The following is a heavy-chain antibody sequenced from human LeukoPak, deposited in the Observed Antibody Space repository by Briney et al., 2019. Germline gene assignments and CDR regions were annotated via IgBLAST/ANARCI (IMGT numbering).Heavy chain of an antibody. D-gene: IGHD3-10*01. Sequence: SETLSLTCTVSGGSISSGGYYWSWIRQPPGKGLEWIGYIYYSGSTNYNPSLKSRVTISVDTSKNQFSLKLSSVTAADTAVYYCARHLWFGELAPFDPWGQGTLVTVSS. V-gene: IGHV4-61*08. CDR2: IYYSGST. CDR1: GGSISSGGYY. J-gene: IGHJ5*02. CDR3: ARHLWFGELAPFDP.